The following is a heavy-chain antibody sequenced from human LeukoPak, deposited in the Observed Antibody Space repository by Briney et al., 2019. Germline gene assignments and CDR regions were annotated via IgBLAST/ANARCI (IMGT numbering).Heavy chain of an antibody. D-gene: IGHD3-22*01. CDR1: GLTLSSSW. Sequence: GGSLRLSCEAYGLTLSSSWMHWVRQSPAKGLVWVARITSDGTDIKYADSVKGRFTLSRDNAKNTLYLQLNSLRVEDTALYYCARERFHYDVWGQGTLVTVSS. V-gene: IGHV3-74*01. J-gene: IGHJ4*02. CDR3: ARERFHYDV. CDR2: ITSDGTDI.